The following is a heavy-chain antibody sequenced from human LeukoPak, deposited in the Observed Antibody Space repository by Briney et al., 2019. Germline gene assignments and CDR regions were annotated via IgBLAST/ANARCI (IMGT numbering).Heavy chain of an antibody. V-gene: IGHV4-39*07. J-gene: IGHJ3*02. CDR1: GGSISSSSYY. CDR2: IYYSGST. Sequence: PSETLSLTCTVSGGSISSSSYYWGWIRQPPGKGLEWIGSIYYSGSTYYNPSLKSRVTISVDASKNQFSLKLSSVTAADTAVYYCARARSSSDDAFDIWGQGTMVTVSS. CDR3: ARARSSSDDAFDI. D-gene: IGHD6-6*01.